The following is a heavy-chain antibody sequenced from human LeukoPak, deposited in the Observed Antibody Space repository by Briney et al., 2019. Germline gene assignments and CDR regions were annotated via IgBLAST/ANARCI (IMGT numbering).Heavy chain of an antibody. CDR2: ISYDGSNK. Sequence: GGSLRLSCAASGFTFSSYAMHWVRQAPGKGLEWVAVISYDGSNKYYADSVKGRFTISRDNSKNTLYLQMNSLRAEDTAVYYCARDLRPAQWSVLRYFDSQPTFDYWGQGTLVTVSS. J-gene: IGHJ4*02. CDR3: ARDLRPAQWSVLRYFDSQPTFDY. V-gene: IGHV3-30*04. D-gene: IGHD3-9*01. CDR1: GFTFSSYA.